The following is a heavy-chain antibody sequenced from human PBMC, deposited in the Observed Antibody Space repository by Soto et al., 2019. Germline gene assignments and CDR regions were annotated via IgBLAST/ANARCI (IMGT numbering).Heavy chain of an antibody. CDR2: VYNDGSA. Sequence: SETLSLTCDVSGVSISSGNWWSWVRQPPGKGLEWIAEVYNDGSANYHPSLESRATISVDRSTNQFSLRLSSVTAADTGKYYCARLVYDSRLNYLYFDHWGQGTLVTVS. CDR1: GVSISSGNW. J-gene: IGHJ4*02. CDR3: ARLVYDSRLNYLYFDH. D-gene: IGHD3-22*01. V-gene: IGHV4-4*02.